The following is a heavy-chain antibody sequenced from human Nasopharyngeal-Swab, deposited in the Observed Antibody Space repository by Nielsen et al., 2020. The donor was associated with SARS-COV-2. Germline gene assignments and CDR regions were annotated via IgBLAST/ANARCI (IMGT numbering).Heavy chain of an antibody. CDR3: ARLGASSRMGTKIVVALYYFDY. CDR1: GGSISSYY. J-gene: IGHJ4*02. V-gene: IGHV4-59*08. D-gene: IGHD3-22*01. CDR2: IYYSGST. Sequence: GSLRLSCTVSGGSISSYYWSWIRQPPGKGLEWIGYIYYSGSTNYNPSLKSRVTISVDTSKNQFSLKLSSVTAADTAVYYCARLGASSRMGTKIVVALYYFDYWGQGTLVTVSS.